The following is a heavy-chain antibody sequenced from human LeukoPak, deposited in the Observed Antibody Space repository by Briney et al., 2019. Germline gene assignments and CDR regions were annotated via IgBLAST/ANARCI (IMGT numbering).Heavy chain of an antibody. CDR1: GYAFTNYY. CDR3: AREIPESYYFDY. J-gene: IGHJ4*02. D-gene: IGHD1-14*01. Sequence: ASVKVSCKASGYAFTNYYIHWVRQAPGQGLEWMGIIRLGGSTTTYTQKIQYTQKFQDRVTMTWDTSTSTAYMDLSSLRSEDAAVYYCAREIPESYYFDYWGQGTLVTVSS. V-gene: IGHV1-46*03. CDR2: IRLGGSTT.